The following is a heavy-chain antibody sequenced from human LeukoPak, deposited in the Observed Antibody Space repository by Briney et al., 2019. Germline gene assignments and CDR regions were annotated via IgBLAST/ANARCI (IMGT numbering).Heavy chain of an antibody. D-gene: IGHD7-27*01. CDR2: ISYDGSNK. CDR1: GFTFSSCA. CDR3: AKDLGY. Sequence: PGGSLRLSCAASGFTFSSCAMHWVRQAPGKGLEWVAVISYDGSNKYYADSVKGRFTISRDNSKNTLYLQMNSLRAEDTAVYYCAKDLGYWGQGTLVTVSS. V-gene: IGHV3-30*18. J-gene: IGHJ4*02.